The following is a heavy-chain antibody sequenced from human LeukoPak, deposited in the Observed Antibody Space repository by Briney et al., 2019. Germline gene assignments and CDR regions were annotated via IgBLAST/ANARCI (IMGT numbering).Heavy chain of an antibody. Sequence: SETLSLTCTVSGGSLSSGSISSYYWSWVRQPAGKGLEWIGRIYNSGTTNYNPSPKSRVTMSVDTSKNQLSLKLNSVTAADTAVYYCARGAPSDYWGQGTLVTVSS. CDR2: IYNSGTT. CDR1: GGSLSSGSISSYY. J-gene: IGHJ4*02. CDR3: ARGAPSDY. V-gene: IGHV4-4*07.